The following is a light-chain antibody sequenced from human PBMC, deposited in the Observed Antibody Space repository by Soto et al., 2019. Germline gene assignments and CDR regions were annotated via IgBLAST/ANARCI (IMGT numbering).Light chain of an antibody. Sequence: EIVLTQSPGTLSLSPGERASLSCRASQIVSSSYLAWYQQKPCQAPRLLIYGASSRATGIPDRFSGSGSGTDFTLTISRLEPEDFATYYCQHADSFPIITFGQGTRLEI. CDR1: QIVSSSY. J-gene: IGKJ5*01. V-gene: IGKV3-20*01. CDR2: GAS. CDR3: QHADSFPIIT.